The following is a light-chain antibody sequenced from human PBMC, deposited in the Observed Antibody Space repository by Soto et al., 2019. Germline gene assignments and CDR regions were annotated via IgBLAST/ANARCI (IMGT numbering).Light chain of an antibody. Sequence: QSALTQPASVSGSPGQSITIACTGTNRDVGSYNLVSWYQQRPGEAPKLIISEVRNRPSGISYRFTGSKSGNTASLTISGLQAEDEGDYYCCSYTGGTTLVCGGGTKLTVL. CDR3: CSYTGGTTLV. CDR1: NRDVGSYNL. V-gene: IGLV2-14*01. CDR2: EVR. J-gene: IGLJ2*01.